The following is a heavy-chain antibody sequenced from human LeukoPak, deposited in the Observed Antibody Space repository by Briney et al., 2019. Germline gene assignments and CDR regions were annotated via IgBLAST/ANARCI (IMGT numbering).Heavy chain of an antibody. J-gene: IGHJ4*02. Sequence: ASVKVSCKASGYTFTGYYMHWVRQAPGQGLEWMGWINPNSGGTNYAQKFQDRVTMTTDTSTNTVYMELRSLRSDDTAVYYCARDPCRTGGMCYSRFEYWGQGTLLTVSS. V-gene: IGHV1-2*02. CDR2: INPNSGGT. D-gene: IGHD2-15*01. CDR1: GYTFTGYY. CDR3: ARDPCRTGGMCYSRFEY.